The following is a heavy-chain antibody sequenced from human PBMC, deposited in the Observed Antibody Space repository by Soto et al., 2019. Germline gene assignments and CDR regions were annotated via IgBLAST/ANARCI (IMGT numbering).Heavy chain of an antibody. V-gene: IGHV4-59*01. CDR2: IYYSGST. CDR1: GGTISSYY. D-gene: IGHD3-3*01. Sequence: SETLSLTCTVSGGTISSYYWSWIRQPPGKGLEWIGYIYYSGSTNYNPSPKSRVTKDTSKNQVVLTMTNMDPVDTATYYCAHEFSGWFDPWGQGTLVTVSS. J-gene: IGHJ5*02. CDR3: AHEFSGWFDP.